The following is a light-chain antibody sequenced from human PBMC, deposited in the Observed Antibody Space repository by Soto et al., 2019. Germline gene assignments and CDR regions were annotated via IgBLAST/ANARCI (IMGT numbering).Light chain of an antibody. CDR3: QQRSNWPPIT. CDR1: QSVSSY. CDR2: DAS. Sequence: DIVWTQSPDTLSLSPRERATLSCSASQSVSSYLAWYQQKPGQAPRLLIYDASNRATGIPARFSGSGSGTDFTLTISSLEPEDFAVYYCQQRSNWPPITFCQGTRLEIK. J-gene: IGKJ5*01. V-gene: IGKV3-11*01.